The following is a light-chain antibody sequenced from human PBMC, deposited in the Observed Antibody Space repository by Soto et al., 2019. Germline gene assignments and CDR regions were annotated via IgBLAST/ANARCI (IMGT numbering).Light chain of an antibody. J-gene: IGLJ2*01. CDR1: SSNIGTPYG. CDR2: GNN. Sequence: QSVVTQPPSVSGALGRRVTISCTGSSSNIGTPYGVHWYQQLPGTAPKLLIYGNNNRPSGVPDRFSGSQSGTSASLAITGLQAEDEADYYCQSYDSSLTALVFGGGTQLTVL. CDR3: QSYDSSLTALV. V-gene: IGLV1-40*01.